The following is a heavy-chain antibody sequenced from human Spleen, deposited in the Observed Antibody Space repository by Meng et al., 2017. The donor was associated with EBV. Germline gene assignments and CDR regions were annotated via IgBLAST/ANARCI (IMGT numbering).Heavy chain of an antibody. Sequence: QVQVVQAWAEVKMPGYSVKVSCKASGGAFSNSAISWGRQAPGQGLEWMGGFIPILGTPNYAQKYQDRVTITADESTSTAYMELSGLRSEDTAVYYCARESGRGYTPDFWGQGTLVTVSS. CDR2: FIPILGTP. CDR3: ARESGRGYTPDF. D-gene: IGHD3-10*01. V-gene: IGHV1-69*01. J-gene: IGHJ4*02. CDR1: GGAFSNSA.